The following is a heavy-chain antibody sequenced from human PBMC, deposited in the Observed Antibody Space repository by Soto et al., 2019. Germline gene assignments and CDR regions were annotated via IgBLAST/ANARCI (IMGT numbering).Heavy chain of an antibody. D-gene: IGHD3-3*01. CDR1: GYTFTSYA. Sequence: ASVKVSCKASGYTFTSYAMHWVRQAPVQRLEWMGWINAGNGNTKYSQKFQGRVTITRDTSASTAYMELSSLRSEDTAVYYCARDLYDFWSGFTHYMDVWGQGTTVTVSS. J-gene: IGHJ6*02. CDR3: ARDLYDFWSGFTHYMDV. V-gene: IGHV1-3*01. CDR2: INAGNGNT.